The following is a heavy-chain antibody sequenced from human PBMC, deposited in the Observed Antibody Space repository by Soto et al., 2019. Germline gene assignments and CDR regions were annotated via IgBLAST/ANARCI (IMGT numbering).Heavy chain of an antibody. Sequence: GGSLRLSCEASGFTFSSYWMHWVRQDPGKGLVWVSRINSDGSGTRYADSVKGRFTISRDNAKNRLYLQMNSLRAEDTAVYYCSGAGPWSGSYYYMDVWGKGTTVTVSS. CDR3: SGAGPWSGSYYYMDV. CDR2: INSDGSGT. CDR1: GFTFSSYW. V-gene: IGHV3-74*01. J-gene: IGHJ6*03. D-gene: IGHD3-3*01.